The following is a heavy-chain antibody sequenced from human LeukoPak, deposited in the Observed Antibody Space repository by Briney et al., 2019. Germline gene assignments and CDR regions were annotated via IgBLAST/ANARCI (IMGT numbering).Heavy chain of an antibody. CDR1: GFTFSDYA. V-gene: IGHV3-23*01. CDR2: ISGSGVMT. J-gene: IGHJ4*02. CDR3: AKDRSIGTYYTFDH. Sequence: GGSLRLSCAASGFTFSDYAMTWVRQAPGKGLEWVATISGSGVMTYYADSVKGRFTVSGDNSKNTVYLQMSSLAAADTAVYYCAKDRSIGTYYTFDHWGQGTLVTVSS. D-gene: IGHD1-26*01.